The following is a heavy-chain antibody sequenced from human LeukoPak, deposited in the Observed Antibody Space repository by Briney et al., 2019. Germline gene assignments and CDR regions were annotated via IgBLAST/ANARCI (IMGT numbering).Heavy chain of an antibody. CDR3: ARDLMVATRHNWFEP. J-gene: IGHJ5*02. D-gene: IGHD5-12*01. CDR2: IIPILGIA. Sequence: SVKVSCKASGGTFSSYTISRVRQAPGQGLEWMGRIIPILGIANYAQKFQGRVTITADKSTSTAYMELSSLRSEDTAVYYCARDLMVATRHNWFEPWGQGTLVTVSS. CDR1: GGTFSSYT. V-gene: IGHV1-69*04.